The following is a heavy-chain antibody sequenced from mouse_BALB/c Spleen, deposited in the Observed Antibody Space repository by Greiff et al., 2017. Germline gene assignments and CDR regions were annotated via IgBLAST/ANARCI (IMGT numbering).Heavy chain of an antibody. CDR1: GFTFSSFG. V-gene: IGHV5-17*02. J-gene: IGHJ4*01. CDR2: ISSGSSTI. CDR3: ARASTMILAMDY. Sequence: DVHLVESGGGLVQPGGSRKLSCAASGFTFSSFGMHWVRQAPEKGLEWVAYISSGSSTIYYADTVKGRFTISRDNPKNTLFLQMTSLRSEDTAMYYCARASTMILAMDYWGQGTSVTVSS. D-gene: IGHD2-4*01.